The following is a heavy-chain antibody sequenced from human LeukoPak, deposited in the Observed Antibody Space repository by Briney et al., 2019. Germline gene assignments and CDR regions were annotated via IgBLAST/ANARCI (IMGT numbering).Heavy chain of an antibody. D-gene: IGHD6-13*01. Sequence: ASVKVSCKASGYTYTNYGISWVRQTPGQGLEWMGWISVYSGETNYAQKFQGRVTMISDTSTSTAYMELRSLRSDDTAVYYCATDRGIAEADSFDPWGQGTLVTVSS. CDR1: GYTYTNYG. J-gene: IGHJ5*02. V-gene: IGHV1-18*01. CDR2: ISVYSGET. CDR3: ATDRGIAEADSFDP.